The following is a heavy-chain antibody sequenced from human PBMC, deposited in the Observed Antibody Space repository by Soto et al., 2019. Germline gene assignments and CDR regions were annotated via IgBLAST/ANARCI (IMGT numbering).Heavy chain of an antibody. CDR1: GFTFSSYG. D-gene: IGHD1-26*01. V-gene: IGHV3-33*01. J-gene: IGHJ6*02. CDR2: IWYDGSNK. Sequence: GGSLRLSCAASGFTFSSYGMHWVRQAPGKGLEWVAVIWYDGSNKYYADSVKGRFTISRDNSKNTLYLQMNSLRAEDTAVYYCARDPLGSYYEELSPDYGMDVWGQGTTATVSS. CDR3: ARDPLGSYYEELSPDYGMDV.